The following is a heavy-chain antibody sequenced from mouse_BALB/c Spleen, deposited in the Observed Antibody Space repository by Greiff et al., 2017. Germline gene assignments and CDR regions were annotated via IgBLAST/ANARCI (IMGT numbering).Heavy chain of an antibody. CDR2: ISNGGGST. J-gene: IGHJ1*01. CDR1: GFTFSSYT. CDR3: ARHPRYFDV. V-gene: IGHV5-12-2*01. Sequence: EVQGVESGGGLVQPGGSLKLSCAASGFTFSSYTMSWVRQTPEKRLEWVAYISNGGGSTYYPDTVKGRFTISRDNAKNTLYLQMSSLKSEDTAMYYCARHPRYFDVWGAGTTVTVSS.